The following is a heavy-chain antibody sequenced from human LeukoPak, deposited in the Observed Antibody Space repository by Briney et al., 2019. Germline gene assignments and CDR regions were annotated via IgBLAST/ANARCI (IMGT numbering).Heavy chain of an antibody. CDR2: IYPGDSDT. CDR3: ARVILWFGEGGYLDY. CDR1: GYSFSSYW. Sequence: GESLKISCKASGYSFSSYWIAWVRQMPAKRLEWMGIIYPGDSDTRYSPSFQGQVTISADKSISTAYLQWSSLKASDTAMYYCARVILWFGEGGYLDYWGQGTLVTVSS. D-gene: IGHD3-10*01. V-gene: IGHV5-51*01. J-gene: IGHJ4*02.